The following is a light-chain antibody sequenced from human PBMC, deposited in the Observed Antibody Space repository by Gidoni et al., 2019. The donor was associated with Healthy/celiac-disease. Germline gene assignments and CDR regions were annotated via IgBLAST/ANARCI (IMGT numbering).Light chain of an antibody. J-gene: IGKJ3*01. CDR1: QGISNY. Sequence: DIQMTQSPSYLSASVGDRVTITCRASQGISNYLAWYQQKPGKVPKLLIYAASTLQSGVTSRFSGSGSGTDFTLTISSLQPEDVATYYCQKYNSAPPFTFGPGTKVDIK. CDR2: AAS. V-gene: IGKV1-27*01. CDR3: QKYNSAPPFT.